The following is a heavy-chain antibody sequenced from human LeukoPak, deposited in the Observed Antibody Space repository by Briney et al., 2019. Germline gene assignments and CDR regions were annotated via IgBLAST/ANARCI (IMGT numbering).Heavy chain of an antibody. V-gene: IGHV4-39*01. CDR3: ARHVIRGSVYYFDY. CDR2: IYYSGST. D-gene: IGHD3-16*01. CDR1: GGSISSYY. Sequence: PSETLSLTCTVSGGSISSYYWGWIRQPPGKGLEWIGSIYYSGSTYYNPSLKSRVTISVDTSKNQFSLKLSSVTAADTAVYYCARHVIRGSVYYFDYWGQGTLVTVSS. J-gene: IGHJ4*02.